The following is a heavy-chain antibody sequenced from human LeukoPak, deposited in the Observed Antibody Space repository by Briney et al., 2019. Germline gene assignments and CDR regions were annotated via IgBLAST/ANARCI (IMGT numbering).Heavy chain of an antibody. V-gene: IGHV1-8*01. Sequence: ASVKVSCKTSGYTFPSYDINWVRQATGQGLEWMGWMNPNSGNTGYAQKFQGRVTITRNTSITAAYMELSSLRSEDTAVYYCARGPKWSGSYYYFDYWGQGTLVTVSS. D-gene: IGHD1-26*01. J-gene: IGHJ4*02. CDR3: ARGPKWSGSYYYFDY. CDR1: GYTFPSYD. CDR2: MNPNSGNT.